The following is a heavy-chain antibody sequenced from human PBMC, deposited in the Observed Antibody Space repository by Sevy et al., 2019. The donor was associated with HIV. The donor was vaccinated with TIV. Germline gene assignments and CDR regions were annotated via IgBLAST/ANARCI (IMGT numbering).Heavy chain of an antibody. CDR3: AKLAVALPREDAFDI. V-gene: IGHV3-7*03. CDR2: IKQDGSEK. CDR1: GFTFSSYW. Sequence: GGSLRLSCAASGFTFSSYWMSWVRQAPGKGLEWVANIKQDGSEKYYVDSVKGRFTISRDNAKNSLYLQMNSLRAEDTAVYYCAKLAVALPREDAFDIWGQGTMVTVSS. D-gene: IGHD6-19*01. J-gene: IGHJ3*02.